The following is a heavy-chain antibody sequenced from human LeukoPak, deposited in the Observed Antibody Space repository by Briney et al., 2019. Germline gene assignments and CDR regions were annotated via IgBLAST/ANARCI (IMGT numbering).Heavy chain of an antibody. J-gene: IGHJ3*02. CDR3: AKSISVTRNAFDI. CDR2: ISWNSGNL. D-gene: IGHD3-3*02. CDR1: GFTFGDYA. V-gene: IGHV3-9*03. Sequence: PGGSLRLSCAASGFTFGDYAMHWVRQAPGKGLEWVSSISWNSGNLAYAHSVRGRFTISRDNAKNSLYLQMNSLRAEDMALYYCAKSISVTRNAFDIWGQGTMVTVS.